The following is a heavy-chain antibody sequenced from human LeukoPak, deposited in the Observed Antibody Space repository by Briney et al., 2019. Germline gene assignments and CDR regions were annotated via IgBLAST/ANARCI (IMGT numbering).Heavy chain of an antibody. D-gene: IGHD6-13*01. CDR1: GGTFSSYA. CDR3: ARERPPGDSSNWFLEGYFDI. CDR2: IIPIFGTA. J-gene: IGHJ4*02. V-gene: IGHV1-69*05. Sequence: SVKVSCKASGGTFSSYAITWVRQAPGQGLEWMGRIIPIFGTANYAQKLQGRVTITTDESTSTAYMELSTLRSDDTAVYYCARERPPGDSSNWFLEGYFDIWGQGTLVTVSS.